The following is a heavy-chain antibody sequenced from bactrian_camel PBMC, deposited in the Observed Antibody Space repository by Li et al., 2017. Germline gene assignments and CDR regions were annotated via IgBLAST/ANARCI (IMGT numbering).Heavy chain of an antibody. V-gene: IGHV3S26*01. D-gene: IGHD2*01. CDR1: GYTYSRYW. CDR3: AAARYCSENGGTLSSLRYLDI. Sequence: HVQLVESGGGSVQAGRSLRLSCAGSGYTYSRYWMVWFRQAPGQEREGVVAFGRDGPTSFADSVKDRFSISKDNAKNTLYLQMHSLSPDDTGMYYCAAARYCSENGGTLSSLRYLDIWGHGTQVTVS. J-gene: IGHJ2*01. CDR2: FGRDGPT.